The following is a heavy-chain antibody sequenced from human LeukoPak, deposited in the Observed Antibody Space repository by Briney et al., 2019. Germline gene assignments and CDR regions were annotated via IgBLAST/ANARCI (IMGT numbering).Heavy chain of an antibody. CDR1: GYTLTELS. V-gene: IGHV1-24*01. CDR2: FDPDDGET. J-gene: IGHJ4*02. D-gene: IGHD2-15*01. Sequence: ASVKVSCKVSGYTLTELSMHWVRQAPGKGLEWMGGFDPDDGETIYAQKFQGRVTMTEDTSTDTAYMELSSLRSEDTAVYYCATWPSVVVVAATGGFDYWGQGTLVTVSS. CDR3: ATWPSVVVVAATGGFDY.